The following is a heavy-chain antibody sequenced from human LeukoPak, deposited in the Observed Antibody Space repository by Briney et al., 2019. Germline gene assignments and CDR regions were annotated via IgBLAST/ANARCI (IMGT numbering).Heavy chain of an antibody. CDR2: IYSGGST. CDR1: GFTFSSYA. Sequence: QSGGSLRLSCAASGFTFSSYAMSWVRQAPGKGLEWVSVIYSGGSTYYADSVKGRFIISRDNSKNTLYLQMNSLRAEDTAVYYCVPRSRGMDVWGQGTTVIVSS. V-gene: IGHV3-53*01. D-gene: IGHD3-10*01. CDR3: VPRSRGMDV. J-gene: IGHJ6*02.